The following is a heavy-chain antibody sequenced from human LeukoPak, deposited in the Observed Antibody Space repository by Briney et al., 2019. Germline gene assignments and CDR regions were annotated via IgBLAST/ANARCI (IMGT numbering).Heavy chain of an antibody. CDR1: GGSFSGYY. Sequence: SETLSLTCAVYGGSFSGYYWSWIRQPPGKGLEWIGEINHSGSTNYNPSLKSRVTISVDTSKNQFSLTLSSVTAADTAVYYCARGLWFGDENPPYFDYWGQGILVTVSS. J-gene: IGHJ4*02. D-gene: IGHD3-10*01. V-gene: IGHV4-34*01. CDR3: ARGLWFGDENPPYFDY. CDR2: INHSGST.